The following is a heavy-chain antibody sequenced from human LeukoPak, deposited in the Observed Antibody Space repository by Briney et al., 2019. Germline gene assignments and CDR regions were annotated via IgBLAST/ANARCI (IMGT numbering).Heavy chain of an antibody. CDR3: ARGARGVSGYYFDY. J-gene: IGHJ4*02. CDR2: INWNGGST. CDR1: GFTFDDYG. V-gene: IGHV3-20*04. D-gene: IGHD3-10*01. Sequence: PGGSLRRSCAASGFTFDDYGMSWVRQAPGKGLEWVSGINWNGGSTGYADSVKGRFTISRDNAKNSLYLQMNSLRAEDTALSYCARGARGVSGYYFDYWGQGTLVTVSS.